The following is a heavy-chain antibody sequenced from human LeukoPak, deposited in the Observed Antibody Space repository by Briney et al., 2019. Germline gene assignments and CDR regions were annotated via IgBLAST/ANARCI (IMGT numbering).Heavy chain of an antibody. J-gene: IGHJ6*02. D-gene: IGHD6-19*01. CDR3: ARKVAVAGSTYYYYGMDV. CDR2: IYPGDSDT. CDR1: GYRFTSYW. Sequence: GESLKISCKGSGYRFTSYWIGWVRQMPGKGLEWMGIIYPGDSDTRYSPSFQGQVTISADKSISTAYLQWSSLKASDTAMYYCARKVAVAGSTYYYYGMDVWGQGTTVTVSS. V-gene: IGHV5-51*01.